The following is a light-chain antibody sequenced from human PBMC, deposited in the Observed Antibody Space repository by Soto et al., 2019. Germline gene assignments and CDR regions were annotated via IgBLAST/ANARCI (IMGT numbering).Light chain of an antibody. CDR3: SSFAGNNTLV. Sequence: QYALTQPPSASGSPGQSVTISCTGTSSDVGGYNYGSWYQQHPGKAPKLIISEVSKRPSGVPDRFSGSKSGNTASLTVSGLQAEDEADYDCSSFAGNNTLVFGGGTKLTVL. CDR1: SSDVGGYNY. V-gene: IGLV2-8*01. J-gene: IGLJ2*01. CDR2: EVS.